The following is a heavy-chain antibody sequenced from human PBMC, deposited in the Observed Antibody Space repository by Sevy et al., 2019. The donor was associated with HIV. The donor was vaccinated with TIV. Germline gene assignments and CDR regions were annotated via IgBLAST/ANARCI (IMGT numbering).Heavy chain of an antibody. CDR3: ARGIFSYGYWREFDY. D-gene: IGHD5-18*01. V-gene: IGHV4-59*01. J-gene: IGHJ4*02. Sequence: SESLSLTCTVSGGSISSFYWNWIRQSPGKGLEWIGYISYSGSTNYNPSLKSRVTISVDTSKNQFSLKLSSVTAADTAVYYCARGIFSYGYWREFDYWGQGNMVTVSS. CDR2: ISYSGST. CDR1: GGSISSFY.